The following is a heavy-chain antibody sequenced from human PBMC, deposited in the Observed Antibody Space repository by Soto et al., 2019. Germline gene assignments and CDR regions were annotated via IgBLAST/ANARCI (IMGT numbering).Heavy chain of an antibody. CDR1: GGSISPYY. J-gene: IGHJ4*02. V-gene: IGHV4-59*08. CDR2: IYYSGYT. D-gene: IGHD3-10*01. Sequence: QVQLQESGPGRVKPSETLSLTCTASGGSISPYYWSWIRQPPGEGMEWLGYIYYSGYTNYNPSLKSRLTISVATSKNQFSLTLSSVTAAHTAVYFCARLIRDASGSYRLDYWGRRTLVTVSS. CDR3: ARLIRDASGSYRLDY.